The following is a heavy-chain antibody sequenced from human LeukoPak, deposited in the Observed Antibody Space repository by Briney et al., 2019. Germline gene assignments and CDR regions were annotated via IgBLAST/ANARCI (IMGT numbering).Heavy chain of an antibody. Sequence: PSETLSLTCTVSGGSISSNYWSWSRQPPGKGLEWIGYIYYSGSTNYNPSLKSRVTISVDTSKNQFSLKLSSVTAADTAVYYCARESLPMVRGVGFDYWGQGTLVTVSS. CDR1: GGSISSNY. J-gene: IGHJ4*02. CDR2: IYYSGST. D-gene: IGHD3-10*01. V-gene: IGHV4-59*01. CDR3: ARESLPMVRGVGFDY.